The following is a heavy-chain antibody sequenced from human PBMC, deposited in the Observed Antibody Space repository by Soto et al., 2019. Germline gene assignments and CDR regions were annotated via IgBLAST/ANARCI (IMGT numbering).Heavy chain of an antibody. CDR2: IYHSGST. J-gene: IGHJ6*02. CDR1: GGSFSGYY. Sequence: SQTLSLTCAVYGGSFSGYYWSWIRQPPGKGLEWIGEIYHSGSTNYNPSLKSRVTISVDKSKNQFSLKLSSVTAADTAVYYCARVRSGFYYGMDVWGQGTTVTVSS. V-gene: IGHV4-34*01. CDR3: ARVRSGFYYGMDV. D-gene: IGHD3-3*01.